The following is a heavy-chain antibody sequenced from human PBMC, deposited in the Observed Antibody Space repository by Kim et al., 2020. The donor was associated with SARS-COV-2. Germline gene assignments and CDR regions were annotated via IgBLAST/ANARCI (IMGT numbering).Heavy chain of an antibody. J-gene: IGHJ5*02. CDR1: GGSISSYY. Sequence: SETLSLTCTVSGGSISSYYWSWIRQPPGKGLEWIGYIYYSGSTNYNPSLKSRVTISVDTSKNQCSLTLSSATAADTAVYYCARVTSSIAVAVAFDTWGQGTLVTVSS. CDR2: IYYSGST. V-gene: IGHV4-59*01. CDR3: ARVTSSIAVAVAFDT. D-gene: IGHD6-19*01.